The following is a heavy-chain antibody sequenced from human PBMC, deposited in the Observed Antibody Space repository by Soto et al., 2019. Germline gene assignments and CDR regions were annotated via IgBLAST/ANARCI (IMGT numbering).Heavy chain of an antibody. CDR2: IYYSVNT. D-gene: IGHD3-10*01. CDR1: GGSISSSSYY. J-gene: IGHJ4*02. V-gene: IGHV4-39*07. CDR3: ARQTYNGELFTDY. Sequence: PSETLSLTCTVSGGSISSSSYYWGWIRQPPGKGLEWIGSIYYSVNTYYNPSLKSRVTISVDTSKNQFSLKLSSVTAADTAVYYCARQTYNGELFTDYWGQGTLVTVS.